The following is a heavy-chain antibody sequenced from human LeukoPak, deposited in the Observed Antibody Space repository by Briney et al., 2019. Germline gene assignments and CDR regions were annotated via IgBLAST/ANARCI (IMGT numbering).Heavy chain of an antibody. CDR3: ARSATNADKHDYGDSKYDY. Sequence: VASVKVSCKASGYTFTSYDFNWVRQATGQGLEWMGWMNPNSGNTGYAQKFQGRVTMTRNTSISTAYMELSSLRSEDTAVYYCARSATNADKHDYGDSKYDYWGQGTLVTVSS. D-gene: IGHD4-17*01. CDR1: GYTFTSYD. J-gene: IGHJ4*02. CDR2: MNPNSGNT. V-gene: IGHV1-8*01.